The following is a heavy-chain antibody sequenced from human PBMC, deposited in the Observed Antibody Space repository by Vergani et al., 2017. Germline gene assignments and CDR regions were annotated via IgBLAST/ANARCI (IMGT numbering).Heavy chain of an antibody. J-gene: IGHJ6*03. CDR2: IFYSGST. Sequence: QVQLQESGPGLVKTSQTLSLTSTVSGGSISSGGYYWSWIRQHPGEGLEWIGYIFYSGSTSYNPSLKSQVTISVDTSKNHFSLKLSSVTAAETAVYYCVRGEDVKVYYYYSMDVWGKGTTLTVSS. V-gene: IGHV4-31*01. CDR3: VRGEDVKVYYYYSMDV. CDR1: GGSISSGGYY. D-gene: IGHD2/OR15-2a*01.